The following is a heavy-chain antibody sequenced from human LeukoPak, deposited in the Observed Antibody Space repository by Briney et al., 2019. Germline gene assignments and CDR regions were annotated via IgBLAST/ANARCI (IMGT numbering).Heavy chain of an antibody. CDR1: GGSISSYY. J-gene: IGHJ4*02. CDR3: ARHSSGWYSNFDY. V-gene: IGHV4-59*08. Sequence: SETLSLTCTVSGGSISSYYWSWIRQPPGKGLEWIGYIYYSGSTNYNPSLKSRVTISVDTSKNQFPLKLSSVTAADTAVYYCARHSSGWYSNFDYWGQGTLVTVSS. D-gene: IGHD6-19*01. CDR2: IYYSGST.